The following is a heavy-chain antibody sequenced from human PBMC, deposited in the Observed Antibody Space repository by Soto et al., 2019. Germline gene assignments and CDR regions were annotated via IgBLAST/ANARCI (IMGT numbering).Heavy chain of an antibody. J-gene: IGHJ6*02. Sequence: QVHLVQSGAEVKKPGASVKVSCKASGYTFTSYDINWVRQAPGQGLEWLGWMDPNSGVTGYAQKFQGRVSMTRNISINTAHMELSSLRSEDTAVYYCARERKFDFWRTGVDVWGQGPTVAVSS. CDR3: ARERKFDFWRTGVDV. V-gene: IGHV1-8*01. CDR1: GYTFTSYD. D-gene: IGHD3-3*01. CDR2: MDPNSGVT.